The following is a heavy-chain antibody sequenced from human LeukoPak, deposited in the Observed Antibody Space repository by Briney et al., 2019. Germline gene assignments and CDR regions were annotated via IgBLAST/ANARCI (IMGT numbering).Heavy chain of an antibody. J-gene: IGHJ4*02. CDR1: GGTFSSYV. V-gene: IGHV1-69*04. CDR2: IIPILGIA. Sequence: GASVKVSCKASGGTFSSYVISWVRQAPGQGLEWMGRIIPILGIANYAQKFQGRVTITADKSTSTAYVELSSLRSEDTAVYYCARGRHGITMVRGVITKEDLYYWGQGTLVTVSS. D-gene: IGHD3-10*01. CDR3: ARGRHGITMVRGVITKEDLYY.